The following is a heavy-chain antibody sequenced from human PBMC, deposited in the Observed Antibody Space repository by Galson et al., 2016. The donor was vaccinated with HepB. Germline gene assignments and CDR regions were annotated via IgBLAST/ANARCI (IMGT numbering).Heavy chain of an antibody. V-gene: IGHV3-74*01. CDR2: IIGDGSGA. J-gene: IGHJ4*02. D-gene: IGHD4-17*01. Sequence: SLRLSCAASGFTFSNYWMHWVRQAPGKGLVWVSRIIGDGSGANYADSVKGRFTISRDNAKNTVYLQMNSLKVEDTATYYCARYTVTTAGDQWGQGTLVTVSS. CDR3: ARYTVTTAGDQ. CDR1: GFTFSNYW.